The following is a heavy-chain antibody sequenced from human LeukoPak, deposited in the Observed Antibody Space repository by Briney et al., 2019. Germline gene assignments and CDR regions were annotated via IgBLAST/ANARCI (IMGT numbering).Heavy chain of an antibody. V-gene: IGHV4-34*01. CDR3: ARDPSDYYDSSGSFDY. D-gene: IGHD3-22*01. CDR2: IYHSGST. J-gene: IGHJ4*02. Sequence: SETLSLTCSVYGGSLSGYYWSWIRQPPGKGLEWIGEIYHSGSTYYNPSLKSRVTISVDTSKNQFSLKLSSVTAADTAVYYCARDPSDYYDSSGSFDYWGQGTLVTVSS. CDR1: GGSLSGYY.